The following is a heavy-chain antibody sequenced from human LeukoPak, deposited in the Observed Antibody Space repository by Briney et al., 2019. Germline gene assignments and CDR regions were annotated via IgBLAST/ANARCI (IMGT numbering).Heavy chain of an antibody. CDR2: ISSSGSTI. V-gene: IGHV3-48*03. CDR1: GFTFSSYE. Sequence: PGGSLRLSCAASGFTFSSYEMNWVRQAPGKGLEWVSYISSSGSTIYYADSVKGRFTISRDNAKNSLYLQMNSLRAEDTALYYCAKGRDNYGSGGSADYFDYWGQGTLVTVSS. D-gene: IGHD3-10*01. J-gene: IGHJ4*02. CDR3: AKGRDNYGSGGSADYFDY.